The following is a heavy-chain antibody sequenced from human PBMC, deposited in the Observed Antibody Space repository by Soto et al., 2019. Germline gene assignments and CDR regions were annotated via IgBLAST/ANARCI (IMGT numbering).Heavy chain of an antibody. Sequence: PSETLSLTCDVSGDTISTGGYTWAWIRQPPGKALEWIGYTYKTGNTGYNPSLKSRVTISMDTSTKQLSLKLSSVTAADTAVYYCVRQGIGNIHGLVDVWGQGIMVTVSS. V-gene: IGHV4-30-2*01. J-gene: IGHJ6*02. CDR2: TYKTGNT. CDR3: VRQGIGNIHGLVDV. CDR1: GDTISTGGYT. D-gene: IGHD3-10*01.